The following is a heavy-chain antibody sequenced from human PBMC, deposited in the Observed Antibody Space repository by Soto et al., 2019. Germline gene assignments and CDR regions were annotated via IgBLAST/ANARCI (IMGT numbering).Heavy chain of an antibody. CDR3: ASPYYYGSGSYYSTPEDGYYYGMDV. J-gene: IGHJ6*02. V-gene: IGHV1-69*02. D-gene: IGHD3-10*01. CDR2: IIPILGIA. CDR1: GGTFSSYT. Sequence: QVQLVQSGAEVKKPGSSVKVSCKASGGTFSSYTISWVRQAPGQGLEWMGRIIPILGIANYAQKFQGRVTITADKSTSTAYMELSSLRSEDTAVYYCASPYYYGSGSYYSTPEDGYYYGMDVWGQGTTVTVSS.